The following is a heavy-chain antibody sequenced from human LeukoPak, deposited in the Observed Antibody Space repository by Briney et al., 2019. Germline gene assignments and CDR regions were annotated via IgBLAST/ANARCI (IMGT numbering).Heavy chain of an antibody. CDR3: AKDGITMIVVVRHTSRYFDY. Sequence: PGGSLGLSCAASGFTFSSYAMSWVRQAPGKGLEWVSAISGSGGSTYYADSVKGRFTISRDNSKNTLYLQMNSLRAEDTAVYYCAKDGITMIVVVRHTSRYFDYWGQGTLVTVSS. D-gene: IGHD3-22*01. J-gene: IGHJ4*02. V-gene: IGHV3-23*01. CDR2: ISGSGGST. CDR1: GFTFSSYA.